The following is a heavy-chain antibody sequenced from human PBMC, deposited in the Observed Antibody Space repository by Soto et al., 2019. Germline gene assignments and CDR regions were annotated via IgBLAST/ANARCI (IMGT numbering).Heavy chain of an antibody. CDR2: IDDSGTKT. Sequence: EVQLLESGGGVVQSGGSLRLSCAASGFTFTTYAMSWVRQAPGKGLEWVSTIDDSGTKTYYADSVRVRVTISRDNSKSTLYLQLNSLRAEDTAVYYCAKRGSRYFDYWGQGTLVTVSS. CDR1: GFTFTTYA. CDR3: AKRGSRYFDY. J-gene: IGHJ4*02. V-gene: IGHV3-23*01.